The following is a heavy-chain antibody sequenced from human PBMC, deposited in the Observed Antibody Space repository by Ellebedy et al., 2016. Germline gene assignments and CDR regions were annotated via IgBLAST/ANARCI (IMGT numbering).Heavy chain of an antibody. D-gene: IGHD6-19*01. CDR2: VFHTGTT. CDR3: AKWNGGWYAFEV. V-gene: IGHV4-59*02. J-gene: IGHJ3*01. CDR1: SDSVSNYY. Sequence: SETLSLTCTVSSDSVSNYYWNWIRRPPGKGLEWIGYVFHTGTTNYNPSLKSRVTMSVDTSKSQFSLRLTSVTAADTAVYYCAKWNGGWYAFEVWGQGTMVTVSS.